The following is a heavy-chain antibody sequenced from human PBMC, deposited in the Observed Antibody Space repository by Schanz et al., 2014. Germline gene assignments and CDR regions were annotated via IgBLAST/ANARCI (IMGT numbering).Heavy chain of an antibody. J-gene: IGHJ5*02. CDR3: ARPALWFGDNCFDP. CDR1: GFTFSSYS. Sequence: EVQLVESGGGLVQPGGSLRLSCAASGFTFSSYSMNWVRQVPGKGLVWVSRIKSDGSSTSYADSVKGRFTISRDNAKNTVYLQMNSLRAEDTAVYYCARPALWFGDNCFDPWGQGTLVTVSS. D-gene: IGHD3-10*01. CDR2: IKSDGSST. V-gene: IGHV3-74*02.